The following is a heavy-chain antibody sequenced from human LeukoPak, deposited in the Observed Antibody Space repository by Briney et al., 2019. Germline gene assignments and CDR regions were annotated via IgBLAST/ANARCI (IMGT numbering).Heavy chain of an antibody. CDR2: IIPILGIA. V-gene: IGHV1-69*04. CDR1: GGTFSSYA. Sequence: SVKVSCKASGGTFSSYAISWVRQAPGQGLEWMGRIIPILGIANYAQKFQGRITITADKSTSTAYMELSSLRSEDTAVYYCARSITGTTYYYYGMDVWGQGTTVTVSS. D-gene: IGHD1-7*01. J-gene: IGHJ6*02. CDR3: ARSITGTTYYYYGMDV.